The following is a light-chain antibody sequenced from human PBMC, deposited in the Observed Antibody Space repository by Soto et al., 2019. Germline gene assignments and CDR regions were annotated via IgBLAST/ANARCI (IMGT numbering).Light chain of an antibody. CDR1: SSDVGGYNY. J-gene: IGLJ1*01. CDR2: EVT. Sequence: QSALTQPPSASGSPGQSVTISCTGTSSDVGGYNYVSWYQQHPGKAPKLMIYEVTKRPSGVPDRFSGSKSGNTASLTVSGLQAEDEAAYYCSAYAGSNNSEVFGTGTKLTVL. CDR3: SAYAGSNNSEV. V-gene: IGLV2-8*01.